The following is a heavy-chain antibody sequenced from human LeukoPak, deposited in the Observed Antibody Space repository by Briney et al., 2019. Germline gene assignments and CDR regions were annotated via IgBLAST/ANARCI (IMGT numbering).Heavy chain of an antibody. V-gene: IGHV3-30*18. CDR2: ISYDGSNK. CDR1: GFTFSSYG. CDR3: AKDLGY. Sequence: PGGSLRLSCAASGFTFSSYGMHWVRQAPGKGLEWVAVISYDGSNKYYADSVKGRFTISRDNSKNTLYLQVNSLRAEDTAVYYCAKDLGYWGQGTLVTVSS. J-gene: IGHJ4*02.